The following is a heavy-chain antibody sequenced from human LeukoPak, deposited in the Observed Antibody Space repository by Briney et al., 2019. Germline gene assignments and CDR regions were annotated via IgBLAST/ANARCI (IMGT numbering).Heavy chain of an antibody. CDR1: GFTFSSYA. V-gene: IGHV3-30-3*02. D-gene: IGHD6-19*01. Sequence: GGSLRLSCAASGFTFSSYAMHWVRQAPGKGLEWAAVISYDGSNKYYADSVKGRFTISRDNSKNTLYLQMNSLRAEDTAVYYCANDPQTGYSSGWQDYWGQGTLVTVSS. CDR3: ANDPQTGYSSGWQDY. J-gene: IGHJ4*02. CDR2: ISYDGSNK.